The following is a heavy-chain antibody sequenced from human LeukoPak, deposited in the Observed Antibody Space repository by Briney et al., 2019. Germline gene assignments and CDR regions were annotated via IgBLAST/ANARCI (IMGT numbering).Heavy chain of an antibody. V-gene: IGHV1-18*01. D-gene: IGHD6-13*01. Sequence: GASVKASCKASGYTFTSYGISWVRQAPGQELEWMGWISAYNGNTNYAQKLQCRVTMTTDTSTSTTYMELRSLRSDDTAVYYCARDLSSSWYDYYYYGMDVWGQGTTVTVSS. CDR2: ISAYNGNT. CDR1: GYTFTSYG. CDR3: ARDLSSSWYDYYYYGMDV. J-gene: IGHJ6*02.